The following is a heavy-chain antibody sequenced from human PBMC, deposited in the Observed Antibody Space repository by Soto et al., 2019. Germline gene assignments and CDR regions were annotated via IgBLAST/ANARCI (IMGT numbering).Heavy chain of an antibody. J-gene: IGHJ5*02. CDR3: ARKHSLDYIRWGLVP. V-gene: IGHV1-2*02. D-gene: IGHD4-4*01. CDR1: GYSFSDNQ. CDR2: INPKSDDT. Sequence: QVQLVQSGSEVKKPGASVKVSCKASGYSFSDNQIHWLRRAPGQGLEWMGRINPKSDDTNYAQKFKGRVTMTRDTSIDTAYLELTGLTSDDTAIYYCARKHSLDYIRWGLVPWGQGTLVTVSS.